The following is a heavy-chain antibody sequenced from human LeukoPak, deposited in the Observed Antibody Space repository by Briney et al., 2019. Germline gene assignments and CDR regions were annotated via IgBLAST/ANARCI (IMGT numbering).Heavy chain of an antibody. V-gene: IGHV3-21*01. D-gene: IGHD6-19*01. CDR3: ARASAVAGTRHY. Sequence: GGSLRLSCAASGFIFSNYAMSWVRQAPGKGLEWVSSISSSSSYRYYADSVKGRFTISRDNAKNSLYLQMNSLRAEDTAVYYCARASAVAGTRHYWGQGTLVTVSS. J-gene: IGHJ4*02. CDR2: ISSSSSYR. CDR1: GFIFSNYA.